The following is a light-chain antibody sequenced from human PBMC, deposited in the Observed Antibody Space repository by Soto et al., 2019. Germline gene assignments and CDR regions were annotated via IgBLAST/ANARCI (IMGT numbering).Light chain of an antibody. CDR1: SSDVGGYNY. Sequence: QSALTQPRSVSGSPGQSVTISCTGTSSDVGGYNYVSWYQQHPGKAPKVMIYDVSERPSGVPARFSGSKSGNTASLTISGLQAEDESYYYCCSYAGSPTYVFGTGTKVTVL. J-gene: IGLJ1*01. CDR3: CSYAGSPTYV. V-gene: IGLV2-11*01. CDR2: DVS.